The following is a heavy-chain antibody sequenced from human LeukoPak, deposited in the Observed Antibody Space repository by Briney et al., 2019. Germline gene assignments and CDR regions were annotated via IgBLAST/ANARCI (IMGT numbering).Heavy chain of an antibody. Sequence: GGSLRLSCAASGFTFSAYGMHWARQAPGKGLEWAAVISHDGSNIYYVDSVKGRFTISRDNSKNTLYLQMNSLRAEDTAVYYCAKNRGGGYSGYEGDYWGQGTLVTVSS. V-gene: IGHV3-30*18. D-gene: IGHD5-12*01. CDR1: GFTFSAYG. J-gene: IGHJ4*02. CDR3: AKNRGGGYSGYEGDY. CDR2: ISHDGSNI.